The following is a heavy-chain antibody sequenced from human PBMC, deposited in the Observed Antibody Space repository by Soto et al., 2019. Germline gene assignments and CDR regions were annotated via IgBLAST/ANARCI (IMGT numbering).Heavy chain of an antibody. D-gene: IGHD1-26*01. CDR2: IIPIFGTA. V-gene: IGHV1-69*01. CDR1: GGTFSSYS. Sequence: QVQLVQSGAEVKKPGSSVKVSCKASGGTFSSYSINGVRRAPGQGLEWMGEIIPIFGTANYAQKFQGRVTITADDSTSTAYMELSSLRSEDTAVYYCARDGGRHSGGIDYWGQGTLVTVSS. CDR3: ARDGGRHSGGIDY. J-gene: IGHJ4*02.